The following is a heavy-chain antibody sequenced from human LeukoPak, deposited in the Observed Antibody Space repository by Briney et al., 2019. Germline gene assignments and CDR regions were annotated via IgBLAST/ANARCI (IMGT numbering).Heavy chain of an antibody. J-gene: IGHJ6*02. CDR1: GFTFSSYA. D-gene: IGHD4-23*01. CDR3: ARSVVTPGELLGYGMDV. CDR2: INWNGGST. V-gene: IGHV3-20*01. Sequence: PGGSLRLSCAASGFTFSSYAMSWVRQAPGKGLEWVSGINWNGGSTGYADSVKGRFTISRDNAKNSLYLQMNSLRAEDTALYHCARSVVTPGELLGYGMDVWGQGTTVTVSS.